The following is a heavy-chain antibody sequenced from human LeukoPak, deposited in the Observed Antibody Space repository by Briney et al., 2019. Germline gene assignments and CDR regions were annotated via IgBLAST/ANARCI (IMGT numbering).Heavy chain of an antibody. V-gene: IGHV1-2*02. CDR2: INPNSGGT. J-gene: IGHJ4*02. CDR3: ARGNPILVI. Sequence: GASVKVSCTASGYTFTGYYMHWVRQAPGQGLEWMGWINPNSGGTNYAQTFQGRVTMTRDTSISTAYMELSRLRSDDTAVYYCARGNPILVIWGQGTLVTVSS. CDR1: GYTFTGYY. D-gene: IGHD4-23*01.